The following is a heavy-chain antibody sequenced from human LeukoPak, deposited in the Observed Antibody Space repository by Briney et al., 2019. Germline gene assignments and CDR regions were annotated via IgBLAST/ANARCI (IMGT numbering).Heavy chain of an antibody. D-gene: IGHD3-10*01. CDR1: GGTFSSYA. V-gene: IGHV1-69*04. Sequence: SVKVSCKASGGTFSSYAISWVRQATGQGLEWMGRIIPILRIANYAQKFQGRVTIPADKSTSTAYMELNSLRSEDTAMYYCARDMRGLDAFDLWGQGTMVTVSS. CDR2: IIPILRIA. J-gene: IGHJ3*01. CDR3: ARDMRGLDAFDL.